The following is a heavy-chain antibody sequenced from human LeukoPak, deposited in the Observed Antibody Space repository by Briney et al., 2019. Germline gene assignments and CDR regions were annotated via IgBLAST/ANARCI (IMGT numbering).Heavy chain of an antibody. CDR3: AKDRYYYDSSGYYYFDY. Sequence: GGSLRLSCAASGFTFSNYAMRWVRQAPGKGLEWVSGISGSGDSTYYADSVKGRFTISRDNSKNTLYLQMNSLRAEDTAVYYCAKDRYYYDSSGYYYFDYWGQGTLVTVSS. CDR2: ISGSGDST. J-gene: IGHJ4*02. D-gene: IGHD3-22*01. CDR1: GFTFSNYA. V-gene: IGHV3-23*01.